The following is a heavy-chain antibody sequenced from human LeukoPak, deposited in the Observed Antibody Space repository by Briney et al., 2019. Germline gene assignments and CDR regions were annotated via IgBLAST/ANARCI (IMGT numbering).Heavy chain of an antibody. CDR2: ISGGGGST. Sequence: GGSLSLSCPASGFCFSSYYLNWVRQAPGKGLEWVSTISGGGGSTYYADSVKGRFTISRDNSKNTLFLQMSTLRAEHTAVYYWAKPLVAVSGTRFESCGQGALVTVSS. CDR1: GFCFSSYY. V-gene: IGHV3-23*01. D-gene: IGHD6-19*01. J-gene: IGHJ4*02. CDR3: AKPLVAVSGTRFES.